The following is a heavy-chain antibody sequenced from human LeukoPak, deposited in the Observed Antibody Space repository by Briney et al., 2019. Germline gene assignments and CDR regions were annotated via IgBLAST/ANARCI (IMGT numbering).Heavy chain of an antibody. CDR3: AKYSSSSNYYYGMDV. J-gene: IGHJ6*02. Sequence: GRSLRLSCAASGFTFSNYGMHWVRQAPGKGLDWVAVVSDDGSHKQYADSVKGRFTVSRDNSEETLYLQMNSLRAEDTAVYYCAKYSSSSNYYYGMDVWGQGTTVTVSS. D-gene: IGHD6-13*01. CDR1: GFTFSNYG. V-gene: IGHV3-30*18. CDR2: VSDDGSHK.